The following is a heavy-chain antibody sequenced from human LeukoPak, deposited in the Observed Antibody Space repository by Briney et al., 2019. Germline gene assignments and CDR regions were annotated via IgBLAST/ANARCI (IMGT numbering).Heavy chain of an antibody. CDR2: IYSGGST. D-gene: IGHD3-22*01. J-gene: IGHJ2*01. Sequence: GGSLRLSCAASGFTVSSNYMSWVRQAPGKGLEWVSVIYSGGSTYYADSVKGRFTISRDNSKNTLYLQMNSLRAEDTAVYYCARELITMIVEDRYFDLWGRGTLVTVSS. CDR1: GFTVSSNY. V-gene: IGHV3-66*01. CDR3: ARELITMIVEDRYFDL.